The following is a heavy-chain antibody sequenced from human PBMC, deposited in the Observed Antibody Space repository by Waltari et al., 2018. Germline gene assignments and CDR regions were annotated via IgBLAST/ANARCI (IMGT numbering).Heavy chain of an antibody. Sequence: QVQLQESGPGLVKPSETLSLTCAASGYSISSGYYWGWIRQPPGKGLEWIGSIYHSGSTYYNPSLKSRVTISVDTSKNQFSLKLSSVTAADTAVYYCARPYSSSWPYYFDYWGQGTLVTVSS. D-gene: IGHD6-13*01. V-gene: IGHV4-38-2*01. CDR1: GYSISSGYY. CDR2: IYHSGST. CDR3: ARPYSSSWPYYFDY. J-gene: IGHJ4*02.